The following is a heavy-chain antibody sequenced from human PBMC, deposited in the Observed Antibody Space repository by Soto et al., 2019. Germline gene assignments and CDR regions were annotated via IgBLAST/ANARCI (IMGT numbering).Heavy chain of an antibody. J-gene: IGHJ5*02. CDR1: GYTFTSYA. CDR2: INAGNGNT. V-gene: IGHV1-3*01. D-gene: IGHD2-2*01. Sequence: ASVKVSCKASGYTFTSYAMHWVRQAPGQRLEWMGWINAGNGNTKYSQKFQGRVTITRDTSASTAYMELSSLRSEDTAVYYCAWSIVVVPAAIAWFDPWGQGTLVTVSS. CDR3: AWSIVVVPAAIAWFDP.